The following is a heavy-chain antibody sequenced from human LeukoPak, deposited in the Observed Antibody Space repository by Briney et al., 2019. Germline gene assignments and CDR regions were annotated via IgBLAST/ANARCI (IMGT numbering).Heavy chain of an antibody. Sequence: PSETLSLTCAVYGGSFSGYYWSWIRQPPGKGLEWIGEINHSGSTNYNPSLKSRVTISVDTSKNQFSLKLSSVTAADTAVYYCARGGIAMAGTGIDYWGQGTLVTVSS. CDR2: INHSGST. CDR1: GGSFSGYY. D-gene: IGHD6-19*01. CDR3: ARGGIAMAGTGIDY. J-gene: IGHJ4*02. V-gene: IGHV4-34*01.